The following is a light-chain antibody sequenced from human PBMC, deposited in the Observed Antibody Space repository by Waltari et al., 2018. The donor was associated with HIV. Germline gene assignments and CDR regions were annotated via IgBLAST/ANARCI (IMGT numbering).Light chain of an antibody. CDR2: ANS. CDR3: QSSDIRLHGLWV. J-gene: IGLJ3*02. V-gene: IGLV1-40*01. Sequence: SLLTVPHSLAPTPGQTITLSCTGNRSNIGAGHDVHYYRQLPGTAPSLLIFANSNRPSGFPDRISGSKSTASASLASTGLQAEDEGYYYCQSSDIRLHGLWVFGGGTKVTVL. CDR1: RSNIGAGHD.